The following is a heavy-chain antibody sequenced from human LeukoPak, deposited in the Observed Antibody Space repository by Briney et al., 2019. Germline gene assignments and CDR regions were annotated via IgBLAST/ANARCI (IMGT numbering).Heavy chain of an antibody. J-gene: IGHJ4*02. D-gene: IGHD3-3*01. CDR1: GYSFTSYW. CDR2: IYPGDSDT. V-gene: IGHV5-51*01. CDR3: ATGSPHYDFWSGYSN. Sequence: GESLKISCKGSGYSFTSYWIGWVRQMPGKGLEWMGIIYPGDSDTRYSPSFQGQVTISADKSISTAYLQWSSLKASDTAMYYCATGSPHYDFWSGYSNWGQGTLVTVSS.